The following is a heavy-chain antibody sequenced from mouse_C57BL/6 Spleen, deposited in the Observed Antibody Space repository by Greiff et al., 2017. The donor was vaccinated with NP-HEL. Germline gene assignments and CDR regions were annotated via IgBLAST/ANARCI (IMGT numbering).Heavy chain of an antibody. CDR3: ARSRDYDPYYFDY. CDR1: GYAFSSYW. D-gene: IGHD2-4*01. CDR2: IYPGDGDT. V-gene: IGHV1-80*01. Sequence: VKLMESGAELVKPGASVKISCKASGYAFSSYWMNWVKQRPGKGLEWIGQIYPGDGDTNYNGKFKGKATLTADKSSSTAYMQLSSLTSEDSAVYFCARSRDYDPYYFDYWGQGTTLTVSS. J-gene: IGHJ2*01.